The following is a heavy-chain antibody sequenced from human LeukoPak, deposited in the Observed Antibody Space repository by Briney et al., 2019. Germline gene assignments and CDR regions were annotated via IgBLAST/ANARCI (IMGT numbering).Heavy chain of an antibody. CDR3: ARHGYYCGGDCYMDWFDP. CDR1: GGSISSYY. J-gene: IGHJ5*02. D-gene: IGHD2-21*02. CDR2: IYYSGST. V-gene: IGHV4-59*08. Sequence: PSETLSLTCTVSGGSISSYYWSWIRQPPGKGLEWIGYIYYSGSTNYNPSLKSRVTISVDTSKNQFSLKLSSVTAADTAVYYCARHGYYCGGDCYMDWFDPWGQGTLVTVSS.